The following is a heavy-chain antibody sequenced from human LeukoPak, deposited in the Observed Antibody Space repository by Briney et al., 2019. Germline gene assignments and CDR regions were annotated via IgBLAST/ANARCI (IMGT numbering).Heavy chain of an antibody. Sequence: SVKVPCKASGGTFSSYTISWVRQAPGQGLEWMGRIIPILGIANYAQKFQGRVTITADKSTSTAYMELSSLRSEDTAVYYCARAVYDRVNWNDDYYYYMDVWGKGTTVTVSS. V-gene: IGHV1-69*02. CDR2: IIPILGIA. CDR1: GGTFSSYT. J-gene: IGHJ6*03. CDR3: ARAVYDRVNWNDDYYYYMDV. D-gene: IGHD1-20*01.